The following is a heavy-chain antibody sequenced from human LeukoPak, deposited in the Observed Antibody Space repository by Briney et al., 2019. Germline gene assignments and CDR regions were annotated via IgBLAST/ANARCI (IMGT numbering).Heavy chain of an antibody. CDR2: ISAYNGNT. CDR3: ARVLRTGWYYGSGSYLAY. V-gene: IGHV1-18*01. CDR1: RYTFTSYG. D-gene: IGHD3-10*01. Sequence: ASVKVSCKASRYTFTSYGISWVRQAPGQGLEWMGWISAYNGNTNYAQKLQGRVTMTTDTSTSTAYMELRSLRSDDTAVYYCARVLRTGWYYGSGSYLAYWGQGTLVTVSS. J-gene: IGHJ4*02.